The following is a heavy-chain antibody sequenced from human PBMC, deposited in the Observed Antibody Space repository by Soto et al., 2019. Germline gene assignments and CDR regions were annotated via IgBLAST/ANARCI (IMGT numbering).Heavy chain of an antibody. CDR1: GGTFSSYA. CDR2: IIPIFGTA. Sequence: SVKVSCKASGGTFSSYAISWVRQAPGQGLEWMGGIIPIFGTANYAQKFQGRVTITADESTSTAYMELSSLRSEDTAVYYCARDLYDSSGYYLYYFDYWGQGTLVTVPQ. V-gene: IGHV1-69*13. CDR3: ARDLYDSSGYYLYYFDY. D-gene: IGHD3-22*01. J-gene: IGHJ4*02.